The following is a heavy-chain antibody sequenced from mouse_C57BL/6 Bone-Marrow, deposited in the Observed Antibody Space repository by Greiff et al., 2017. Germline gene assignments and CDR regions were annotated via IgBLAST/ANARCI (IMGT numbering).Heavy chain of an antibody. CDR2: IWSGGST. J-gene: IGHJ2*01. D-gene: IGHD1-1*02. CDR1: GFSLTSYG. Sequence: VLLVESGPGLVQPSQRLSITCTVSGFSLTSYGVHWVRQSPGKGLEWLGVIWSGGSTDYNAAFISRMSISKDYSKSTVFFKVNSRHADDTAIYYCARSGNYHDYFDYWGQGTTLTVSS. V-gene: IGHV2-2*01. CDR3: ARSGNYHDYFDY.